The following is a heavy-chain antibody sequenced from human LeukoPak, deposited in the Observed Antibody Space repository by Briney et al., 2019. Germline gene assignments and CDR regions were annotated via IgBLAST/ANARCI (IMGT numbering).Heavy chain of an antibody. V-gene: IGHV1-18*04. D-gene: IGHD4-17*01. CDR1: GYTFTSYG. CDR3: ARDSGDYGDPPSFDY. CDR2: ISAYNGNT. J-gene: IGHJ4*02. Sequence: ASVTVSCKASGYTFTSYGISWVRQAPGQGLEWMGWISAYNGNTNYAQKLQGRVTITTDTSTSTAYMELRSLRSDDTAVYYCARDSGDYGDPPSFDYWGQGTLVTVSS.